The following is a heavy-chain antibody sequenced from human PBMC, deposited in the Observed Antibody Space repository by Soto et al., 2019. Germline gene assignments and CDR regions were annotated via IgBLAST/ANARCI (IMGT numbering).Heavy chain of an antibody. CDR3: AKGKVVVAATPHPYYYYYGMDV. J-gene: IGHJ6*02. CDR2: ISYDGSNK. Sequence: GGSLRLSCAASGFTFSSYGMHWVRQAPGKGLEWVAVISYDGSNKYYADSVKGRFTISRDNSKNTLYLQMNSLRAEDTAVYYCAKGKVVVAATPHPYYYYYGMDVWGQGPTVTVSS. D-gene: IGHD2-15*01. CDR1: GFTFSSYG. V-gene: IGHV3-30*18.